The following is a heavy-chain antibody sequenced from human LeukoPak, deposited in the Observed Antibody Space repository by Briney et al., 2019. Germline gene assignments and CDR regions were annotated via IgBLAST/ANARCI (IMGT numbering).Heavy chain of an antibody. J-gene: IGHJ6*03. V-gene: IGHV4-61*09. CDR1: GGYISSGSYY. D-gene: IGHD5-18*01. Sequence: SETLSLTCTVSGGYISSGSYYWSWIRQPPGRGLEWIGHISTSGSTSYSPSLKSRATISVDTSKNQFSLKMSSVSAADTAVYYCARGLHGYTYGYVPWVLYYYMDVWGKGTTVTISS. CDR3: ARGLHGYTYGYVPWVLYYYMDV. CDR2: ISTSGST.